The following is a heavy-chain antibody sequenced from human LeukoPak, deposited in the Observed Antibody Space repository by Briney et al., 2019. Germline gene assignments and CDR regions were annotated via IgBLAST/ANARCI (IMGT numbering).Heavy chain of an antibody. V-gene: IGHV1-69*06. CDR3: ARDGAVAGKTDY. D-gene: IGHD6-19*01. J-gene: IGHJ4*02. CDR1: GGTFSSYA. CDR2: IIPIFGTA. Sequence: SVKVSCKASGGTFSSYAISWVRQAPGQGLEWMGGIIPIFGTANYAQKFQGRVTITADKSTSTAYMELSSLRSDDTAVYYCARDGAVAGKTDYWGQGTLVTVSS.